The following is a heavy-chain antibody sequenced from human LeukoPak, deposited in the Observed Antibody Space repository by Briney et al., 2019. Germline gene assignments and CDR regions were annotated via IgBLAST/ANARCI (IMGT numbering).Heavy chain of an antibody. D-gene: IGHD1-26*01. Sequence: GGSLRLSCAASGLTFRHYGMHWVRQTPGKGLEWVAFIESDESISQYADLVKGRFTISRDNSKNMLYLQMNGLRTEDTAMYYCTKNTGRREGWFDPWGQGTLVTVSS. J-gene: IGHJ5*02. CDR2: IESDESIS. CDR1: GLTFRHYG. CDR3: TKNTGRREGWFDP. V-gene: IGHV3-30*02.